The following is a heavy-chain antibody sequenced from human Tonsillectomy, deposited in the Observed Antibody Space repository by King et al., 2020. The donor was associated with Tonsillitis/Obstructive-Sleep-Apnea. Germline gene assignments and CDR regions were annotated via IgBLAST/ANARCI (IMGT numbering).Heavy chain of an antibody. CDR1: GFSFTKAW. CDR2: IKSKTDGGTI. Sequence: VQLVESGGGLVKPGGSLRLSCVASGFSFTKAWMNWVRQAPGKGLEWVGRIKSKTDGGTIDYAAPVKGRFTISRDDSKNMLYLQMNSLKTEDTAVYYCTTRFREYWSGGSCYYGMDVWGQGTTVTVSS. D-gene: IGHD2-15*01. J-gene: IGHJ6*02. V-gene: IGHV3-15*07. CDR3: TTRFREYWSGGSCYYGMDV.